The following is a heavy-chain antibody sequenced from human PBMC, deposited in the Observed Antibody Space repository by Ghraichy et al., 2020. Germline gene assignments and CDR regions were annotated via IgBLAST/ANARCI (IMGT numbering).Heavy chain of an antibody. V-gene: IGHV4-39*01. D-gene: IGHD3-3*01. J-gene: IGHJ6*02. CDR1: GGSISSSSYY. Sequence: SETLSLTCTVSGGSISSSSYYWGWIRQPPGKGLEWIGSIYYSGSTYYNPSLKSRVTISVDTSKNQFSLKLSSVTAADTAVYYCARPHTIFGVVTTYYYGMDVGGQGTTVTVSS. CDR3: ARPHTIFGVVTTYYYGMDV. CDR2: IYYSGST.